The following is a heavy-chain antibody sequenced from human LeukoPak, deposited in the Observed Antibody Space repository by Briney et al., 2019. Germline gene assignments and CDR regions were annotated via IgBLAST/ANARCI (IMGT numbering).Heavy chain of an antibody. CDR2: IWYDGSNK. D-gene: IGHD2-2*01. J-gene: IGHJ4*02. CDR3: ARGRYQLLWGDY. Sequence: QIGGSLRLSCATAGFTFSNYWMTWVRQAPGKGLEWVAVIWYDGSNKYYADSVKGRFTISRDNSKNTLYLQMNSLRAEDTAVYYCARGRYQLLWGDYWGQGTLVTVSS. V-gene: IGHV3-33*08. CDR1: GFTFSNYW.